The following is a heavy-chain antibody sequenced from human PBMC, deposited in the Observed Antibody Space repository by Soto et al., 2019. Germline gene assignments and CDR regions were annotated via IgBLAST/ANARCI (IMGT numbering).Heavy chain of an antibody. CDR2: IYYSGST. CDR3: ARDARVRGVMTYYYYGMDV. D-gene: IGHD3-10*01. CDR1: GGSISSGGYY. V-gene: IGHV4-31*03. J-gene: IGHJ6*02. Sequence: SETLSLTCTVSGGSISSGGYYWSWIRQHPGKGLEWIGYIYYSGSTYYNPSLKSRVTISVDTSKNQFSLKLSSVTAADTAVYYCARDARVRGVMTYYYYGMDVWGQGTTVTVSS.